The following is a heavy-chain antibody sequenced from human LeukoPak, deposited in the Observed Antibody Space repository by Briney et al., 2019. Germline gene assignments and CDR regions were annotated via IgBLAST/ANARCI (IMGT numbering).Heavy chain of an antibody. D-gene: IGHD3-16*01. Sequence: SETLSLTCTVSGASISSYYWSWIRQPAGKRLECIGRIYTSDSTNYNPSPKSRVTMSVDTSKNQFSLRLSSLTAADTAVYYCAREAWAGYFDYWGQGTLVTVSS. CDR3: AREAWAGYFDY. J-gene: IGHJ4*02. CDR1: GASISSYY. CDR2: IYTSDST. V-gene: IGHV4-4*07.